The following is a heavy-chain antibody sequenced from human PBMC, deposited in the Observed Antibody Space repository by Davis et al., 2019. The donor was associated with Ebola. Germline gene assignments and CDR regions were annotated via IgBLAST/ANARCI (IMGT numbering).Heavy chain of an antibody. CDR2: ISGSGSYI. CDR3: AKAPEGSYYYGSGSYGYFDY. Sequence: PGGSLRLSCAASGFTFSSYAMSWVRQAPGKGLEWVSSISGSGSYIYYADSVKGRFTISRDNSKNTLYLQMNSLRAEDTAVYYCAKAPEGSYYYGSGSYGYFDYWGQGTLVTVSS. V-gene: IGHV3-23*01. J-gene: IGHJ4*02. D-gene: IGHD3-10*01. CDR1: GFTFSSYA.